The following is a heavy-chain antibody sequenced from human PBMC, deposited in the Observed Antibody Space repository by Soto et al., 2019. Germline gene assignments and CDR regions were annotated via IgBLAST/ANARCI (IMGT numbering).Heavy chain of an antibody. Sequence: SETLSLTCTVSGGSISSGDYYWSWIRQPPGKGLEWIGYIYYSGSTYYNPPLKSRVTISVDTSKNQFSLKLSSVTAADTAVYYCAKAYGRDAFDIWGQGTMVTVSS. CDR1: GGSISSGDYY. CDR2: IYYSGST. V-gene: IGHV4-30-4*01. D-gene: IGHD1-26*01. CDR3: AKAYGRDAFDI. J-gene: IGHJ3*02.